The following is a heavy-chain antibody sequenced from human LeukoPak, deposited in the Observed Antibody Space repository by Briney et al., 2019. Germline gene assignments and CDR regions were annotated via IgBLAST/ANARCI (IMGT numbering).Heavy chain of an antibody. J-gene: IGHJ4*02. V-gene: IGHV3-48*03. CDR3: ARDPYYDSSGYYFGS. CDR2: ISRSGTNI. D-gene: IGHD3-22*01. Sequence: PGGSLRLSCAASGFTFSAYELSWVRQAPGKGLEWVSYISRSGTNIYYADSVQGRFTISRDNAKNSLYLQMNSLRAEDTAVYYCARDPYYDSSGYYFGSWGQGTLVTVSS. CDR1: GFTFSAYE.